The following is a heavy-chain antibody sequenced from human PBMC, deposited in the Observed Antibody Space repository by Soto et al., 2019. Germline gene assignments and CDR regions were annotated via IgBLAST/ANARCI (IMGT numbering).Heavy chain of an antibody. Sequence: PGRSLRLSCAAAGFTFSSYAMSWVRQAPGKGLEWVSAISGSGGSTYYADSVKGRFTISRDNSKNTLYLQMNSLRAEDTAVYYCANTPPGITGTTIPLRGVEYFQHWGQGTLVTVSS. J-gene: IGHJ1*01. D-gene: IGHD1-20*01. CDR3: ANTPPGITGTTIPLRGVEYFQH. CDR1: GFTFSSYA. V-gene: IGHV3-23*01. CDR2: ISGSGGST.